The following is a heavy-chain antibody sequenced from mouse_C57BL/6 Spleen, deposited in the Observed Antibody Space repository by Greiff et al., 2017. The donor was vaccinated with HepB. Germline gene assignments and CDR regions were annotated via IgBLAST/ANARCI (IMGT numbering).Heavy chain of an antibody. J-gene: IGHJ2*01. CDR3: ARGTYGSSYFDY. D-gene: IGHD1-1*01. Sequence: EVMLVESGGGLVKPGGSLKLSCAASGFTFSSYAMSWVRQTPEKRLEWVATISDGGSYTYYPDNVKGRFTISRDNAKNNRYLQMSHLKAEDTAMYYCARGTYGSSYFDYWGQGTTLTVSS. V-gene: IGHV5-4*03. CDR1: GFTFSSYA. CDR2: ISDGGSYT.